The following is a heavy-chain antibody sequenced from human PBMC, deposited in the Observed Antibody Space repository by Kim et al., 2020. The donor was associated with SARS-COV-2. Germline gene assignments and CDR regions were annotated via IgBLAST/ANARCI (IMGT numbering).Heavy chain of an antibody. V-gene: IGHV1-69*01. J-gene: IGHJ3*02. CDR3: ARAARGNGDAFDI. D-gene: IGHD2-15*01. Sequence: YAQKFQGRVTITADESTSTAYMELSSLRSEDTAVYYCARAARGNGDAFDIWGQGTMVTVAS.